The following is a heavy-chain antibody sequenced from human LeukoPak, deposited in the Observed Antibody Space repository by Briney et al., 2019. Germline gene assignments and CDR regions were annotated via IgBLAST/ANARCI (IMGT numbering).Heavy chain of an antibody. CDR1: GFTLSSYW. CDR2: INGDGSRT. J-gene: IGHJ3*02. D-gene: IGHD2-21*02. Sequence: PGGSLRLSCAASGFTLSSYWMHWVRQAPGKGLVWVSHINGDGSRTSYAHSVKGRFTISRDNAKNTLYLQVNSLRAEDTAVYFCARIYCGGDCLDAAPLSDAFDIWGQGTMVTVSS. CDR3: ARIYCGGDCLDAAPLSDAFDI. V-gene: IGHV3-74*01.